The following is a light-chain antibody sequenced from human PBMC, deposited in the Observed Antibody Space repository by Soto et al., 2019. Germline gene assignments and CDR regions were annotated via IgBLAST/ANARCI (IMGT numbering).Light chain of an antibody. CDR3: QEYYSSQRT. CDR1: QTVSSTY. V-gene: IGKV3-20*01. CDR2: GAS. Sequence: EIVSTQSPGTLSLSPGERATLSCRASQTVSSTYLAWYQQKPGQAPRLLIYGASSRATGIPDRFSGSGSGTDFTLTISRLEPEDFAVYFCQEYYSSQRTFGQGTKVDIK. J-gene: IGKJ1*01.